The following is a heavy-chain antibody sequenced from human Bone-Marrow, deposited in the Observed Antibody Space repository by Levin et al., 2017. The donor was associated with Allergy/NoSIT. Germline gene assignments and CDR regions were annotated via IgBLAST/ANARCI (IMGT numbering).Heavy chain of an antibody. CDR1: GGSISSSNW. D-gene: IGHD6-13*01. V-gene: IGHV4-4*02. J-gene: IGHJ3*02. CDR2: IYHSGST. Sequence: SETLSLTCAVSGGSISSSNWWSWVRQPPGKGLEWIGEIYHSGSTNYNPSPKSRVTISVDKSKNQFSLKLSSVTAADTGVYYCAGGDSSSWLFYAFDIWGQGTMVTVSS. CDR3: AGGDSSSWLFYAFDI.